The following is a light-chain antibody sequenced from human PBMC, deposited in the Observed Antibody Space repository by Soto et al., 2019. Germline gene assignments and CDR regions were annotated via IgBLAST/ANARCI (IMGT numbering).Light chain of an antibody. V-gene: IGKV1-5*03. J-gene: IGKJ2*01. CDR3: QQYDRFPYS. CDR1: LSISSW. CDR2: EAS. Sequence: DIQMTQSPSTLSASVGDTVSITCRASLSISSWLAWYQQKPGQAPKLLIYEASNLKSDVPSRLSGGGSGTAFTLTVNGLQHDDFATYYCQQYDRFPYSFGPGTRLEIK.